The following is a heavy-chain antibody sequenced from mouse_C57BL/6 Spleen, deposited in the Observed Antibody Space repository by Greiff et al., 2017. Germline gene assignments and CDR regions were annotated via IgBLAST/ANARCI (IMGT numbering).Heavy chain of an antibody. CDR2: INPSTGGT. J-gene: IGHJ3*01. V-gene: IGHV1-42*01. D-gene: IGHD2-4*01. CDR1: GYSFTGYY. CDR3: ARRAIYYDYDGFAY. Sequence: VQLQQSGPELVKPGASVKISCKASGYSFTGYYMNWVKQSPEKSLEWIGEINPSTGGTTYNQKFKVKATLTVDKSPSTAYMQLKSLTSEDSAVYYCARRAIYYDYDGFAYWGQGTLVTVSA.